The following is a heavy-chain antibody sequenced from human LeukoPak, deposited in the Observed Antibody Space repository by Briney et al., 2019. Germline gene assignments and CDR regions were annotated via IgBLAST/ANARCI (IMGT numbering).Heavy chain of an antibody. J-gene: IGHJ4*02. CDR1: GFTFSSYA. CDR3: ARGIVGATSYFDY. V-gene: IGHV3-30-3*01. D-gene: IGHD1-26*01. CDR2: ISYDGSNK. Sequence: GGSLRLSCAASGFTFSSYAMHWVHQAPGKGLEWVAVISYDGSNKYYADSVKGRFTISRDNSKNTLYLQMNSLRAEDTAVYYCARGIVGATSYFDYWGQGTLVTVSS.